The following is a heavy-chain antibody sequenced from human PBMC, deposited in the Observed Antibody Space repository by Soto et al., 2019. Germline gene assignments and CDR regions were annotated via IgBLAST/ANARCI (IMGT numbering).Heavy chain of an antibody. J-gene: IGHJ4*02. Sequence: QSGPTLVNPTQTLTLTCTFSVFSRSTSGMCVSWIRQPPGKALEWLALIDWDEDKYYSTSLKTRLTISKDTSKNQVVLTMTNMDPVDTATYYCERRKRGYSSSWYDYWGQGTLVTVSS. D-gene: IGHD6-13*01. CDR2: IDWDEDK. V-gene: IGHV2-70*01. CDR1: VFSRSTSGMC. CDR3: ERRKRGYSSSWYDY.